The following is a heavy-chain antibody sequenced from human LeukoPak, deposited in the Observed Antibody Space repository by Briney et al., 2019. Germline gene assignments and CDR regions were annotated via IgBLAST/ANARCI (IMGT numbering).Heavy chain of an antibody. CDR2: ISGRGGGT. Sequence: PGGSLRLSCAASGFTFTSYAMSWVRQAPGKGLEWVSAISGRGGGTYYADSVKGRFTISRDNSKNTLCLQMNSLRAEDTAVYYCGLEYDSSSAFDYWGQGTLVTVSS. V-gene: IGHV3-23*01. J-gene: IGHJ4*02. CDR3: GLEYDSSSAFDY. CDR1: GFTFTSYA. D-gene: IGHD6-6*01.